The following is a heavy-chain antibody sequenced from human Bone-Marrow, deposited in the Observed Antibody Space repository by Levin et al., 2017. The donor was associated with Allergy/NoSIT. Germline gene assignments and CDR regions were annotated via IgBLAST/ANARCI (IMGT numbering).Heavy chain of an antibody. CDR2: IIPIFGTS. V-gene: IGHV1-69*01. CDR1: GGTFSSYA. J-gene: IGHJ6*02. D-gene: IGHD6-6*01. Sequence: PGESLKISCKASGGTFSSYAISWVRQAPGQGLEWMGGIIPIFGTSNYAQKFQGRVTITADESTNTAYMELSSLRSEDSAVYYCARPPLDSSFYYYYGMDVWGQGTTVTVSS. CDR3: ARPPLDSSFYYYYGMDV.